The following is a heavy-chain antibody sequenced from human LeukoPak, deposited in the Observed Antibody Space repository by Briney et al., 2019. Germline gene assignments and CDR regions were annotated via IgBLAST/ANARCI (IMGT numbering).Heavy chain of an antibody. CDR1: GYSFTSYW. CDR2: IYPGDSDT. V-gene: IGHV5-51*01. D-gene: IGHD3-9*01. Sequence: GESLKISCKGSGYSFTSYWIGWVRQMPGKGLEWMGIIYPGDSDTRYSPSFQGQVTISADKSISTAYLQWSSLKASDTAMCYCARFPPPDLTGLYYFDYWGQGTLVTVSS. J-gene: IGHJ4*02. CDR3: ARFPPPDLTGLYYFDY.